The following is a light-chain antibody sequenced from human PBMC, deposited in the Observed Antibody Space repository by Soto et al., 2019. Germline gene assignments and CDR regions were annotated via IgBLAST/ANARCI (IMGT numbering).Light chain of an antibody. CDR1: QSLLHSNGYIY. CDR3: MQALQTPPWT. J-gene: IGKJ1*01. V-gene: IGKV2-28*01. Sequence: DFVMTQSPLSLPVTPGEPASISCMSSQSLLHSNGYIYLDWYLQKPGQSPQLLIYLGSNRASGVPDRCSGSGSGTDFTLKISRVEAEDVGVYYCMQALQTPPWTFGQGTKVEIK. CDR2: LGS.